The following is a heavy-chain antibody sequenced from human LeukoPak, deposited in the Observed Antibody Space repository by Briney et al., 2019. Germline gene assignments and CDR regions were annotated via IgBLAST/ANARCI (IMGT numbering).Heavy chain of an antibody. V-gene: IGHV4-59*01. D-gene: IGHD3-22*01. CDR1: GASISGYY. CDR2: IYYTGNT. Sequence: SETLSLTCTVSGASISGYYWSWIRQPPGKGLDYIGYIYYTGNTNYNPSLKSRVTISVDTSKNQFSLKLSSVTAADTAVYYCARADSSGYYRGVGGAFDIWGQGAMVTVSS. J-gene: IGHJ3*02. CDR3: ARADSSGYYRGVGGAFDI.